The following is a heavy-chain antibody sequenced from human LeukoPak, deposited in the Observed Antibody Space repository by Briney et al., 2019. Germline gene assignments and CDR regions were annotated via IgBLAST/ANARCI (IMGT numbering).Heavy chain of an antibody. CDR1: GFTFSSYA. CDR3: ARDRGMVRGTFDP. D-gene: IGHD3-10*01. J-gene: IGHJ5*02. Sequence: GGSLRLSCAASGFTFSSYAMHWVRQAPGKGLEWVSYISSSSSTIYYADSVKGRFTISRDNAKNSLYLQMNSLRAEDTAVYYCARDRGMVRGTFDPWGQGTLVTVSS. V-gene: IGHV3-48*01. CDR2: ISSSSSTI.